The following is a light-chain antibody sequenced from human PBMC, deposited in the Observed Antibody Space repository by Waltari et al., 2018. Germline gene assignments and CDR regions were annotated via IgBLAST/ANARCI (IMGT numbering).Light chain of an antibody. Sequence: SYELTQPPSVSVSPGQTASITCAGEALRKHLGYWYQQKPGQAPVVIIYKDNERPSGIPERFSGSSSGTTVALTIRDVQAEDEADYYCQSTDNSGASLVFGGGTKLSVL. CDR2: KDN. CDR1: ALRKHL. J-gene: IGLJ3*02. V-gene: IGLV3-25*03. CDR3: QSTDNSGASLV.